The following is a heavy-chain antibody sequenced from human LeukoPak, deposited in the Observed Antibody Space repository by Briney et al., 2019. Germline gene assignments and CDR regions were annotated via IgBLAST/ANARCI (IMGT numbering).Heavy chain of an antibody. CDR1: GASLSSGSYY. D-gene: IGHD3-10*01. CDR3: ARPARGYYGSGSYPIRH. V-gene: IGHV4-61*02. CDR2: IYPSGST. J-gene: IGHJ4*02. Sequence: SETLSLTCTVSGASLSSGSYYWSWIRQPAGKGLEWIGRIYPSGSTDYNPSLKSRVTISIDTSKNQFSLKLSSVTAADTAVYYCARPARGYYGSGSYPIRHWGQGTLVTVSS.